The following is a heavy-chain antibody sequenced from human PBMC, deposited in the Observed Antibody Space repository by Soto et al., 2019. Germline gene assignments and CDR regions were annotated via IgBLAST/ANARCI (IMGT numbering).Heavy chain of an antibody. J-gene: IGHJ5*02. CDR2: MFHSGGT. Sequence: QVQLQESGPGLVKPSGTLSLTCVVSGDSINDWWWSWVRQPPGKGLEWIGEMFHSGGTNYNPSLESRVTISIDKSKNQLSLKLNSVPAADTAVYYCATRPTYGPSWGQGTLVTVSS. CDR1: GDSINDWW. V-gene: IGHV4-4*02. CDR3: ATRPTYGPS. D-gene: IGHD2-8*01.